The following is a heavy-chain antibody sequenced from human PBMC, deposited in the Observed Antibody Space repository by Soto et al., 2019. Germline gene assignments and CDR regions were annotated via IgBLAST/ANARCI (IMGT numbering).Heavy chain of an antibody. Sequence: GGSLRLSCVASGFSLSDYAVNWVRQAPGKGLEWVSFISSDSRTIYYADSVEGRFTVSRDHARNSVSLQMDSLRDEDAAVYYCARIKLVEWFFINVDVYDMDVWGQGTPVTVS. CDR1: GFSLSDYA. CDR2: ISSDSRTI. V-gene: IGHV3-48*02. D-gene: IGHD3-3*01. J-gene: IGHJ6*02. CDR3: ARIKLVEWFFINVDVYDMDV.